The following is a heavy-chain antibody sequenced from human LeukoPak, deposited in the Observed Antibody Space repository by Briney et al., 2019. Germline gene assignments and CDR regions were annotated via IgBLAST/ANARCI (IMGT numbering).Heavy chain of an antibody. Sequence: SGGSLRLSCAASGFTFSSYAMSWVRQAPGKGLEWVSAISGSGGSTYYADSVKGRFTISRDNSKNTLYLQMNSLRAEATAVYYCAKAWQQCLLGYWGQGTPVTVSS. D-gene: IGHD5-24*01. V-gene: IGHV3-23*01. CDR2: ISGSGGST. CDR3: AKAWQQCLLGY. CDR1: GFTFSSYA. J-gene: IGHJ4*02.